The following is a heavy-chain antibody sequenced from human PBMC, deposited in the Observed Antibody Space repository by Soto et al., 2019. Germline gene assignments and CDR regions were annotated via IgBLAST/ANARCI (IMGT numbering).Heavy chain of an antibody. V-gene: IGHV1-24*01. D-gene: IGHD3-16*01. Sequence: ASVKVSCKVSGYTLTELSMHWVRQAPGKGLEWMGGFDPEDGETIYAQKFQGRVTMTEDTSTDTAYMELSSLRSEDTAVYYCATVPTRVYDYIWGSQLHPFDYWGQGTLVTVSS. J-gene: IGHJ4*02. CDR2: FDPEDGET. CDR1: GYTLTELS. CDR3: ATVPTRVYDYIWGSQLHPFDY.